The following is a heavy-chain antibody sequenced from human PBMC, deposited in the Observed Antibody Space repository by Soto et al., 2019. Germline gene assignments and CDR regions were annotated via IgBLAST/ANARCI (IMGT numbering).Heavy chain of an antibody. CDR3: ARGYSKRYYYYYGMDV. CDR2: IYSGGST. Sequence: EVQLVESGGGLIQPGGSLRLSCAASGFTVSSNYMSWVRQAPGKGLEWVSVIYSGGSTYYADSVKGRFTISRDNSKNTLYLQMNSLRAEDTAVYYCARGYSKRYYYYYGMDVWGQGTTVTVSS. CDR1: GFTVSSNY. J-gene: IGHJ6*02. D-gene: IGHD5-18*01. V-gene: IGHV3-53*01.